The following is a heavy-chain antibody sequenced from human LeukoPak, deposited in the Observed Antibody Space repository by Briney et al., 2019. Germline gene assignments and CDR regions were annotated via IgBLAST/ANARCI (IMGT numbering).Heavy chain of an antibody. CDR3: AKSIGAVGDY. CDR1: GFTFNSSG. V-gene: IGHV3-30*18. D-gene: IGHD6-13*01. Sequence: GGSLRLSCAASGFTFNSSGMHWVRQAPGKGLEWVAMISFDGSKRYYADSVKGRFTVSRDNSKNTLYLQMSSLRAEETAVYFCAKSIGAVGDYWGQGTLVTLS. CDR2: ISFDGSKR. J-gene: IGHJ4*02.